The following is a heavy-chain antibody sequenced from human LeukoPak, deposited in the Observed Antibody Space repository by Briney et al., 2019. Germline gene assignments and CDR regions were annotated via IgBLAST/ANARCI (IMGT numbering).Heavy chain of an antibody. V-gene: IGHV3-9*01. CDR1: GFTFSSYW. Sequence: PGGSLRLSCAASGFTFSSYWMHWVRQAPGKGLEWVSGLSWNSGGIAYADSVKGRFTISRDNAKNSLYLQMNSLRAEDTALYYCVKGGKYIVVEPAADWFDPWGQGTLVTVSS. CDR3: VKGGKYIVVEPAADWFDP. J-gene: IGHJ5*02. D-gene: IGHD2-2*01. CDR2: LSWNSGGI.